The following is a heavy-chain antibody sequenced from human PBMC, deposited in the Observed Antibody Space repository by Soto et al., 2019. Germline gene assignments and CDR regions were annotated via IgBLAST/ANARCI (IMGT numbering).Heavy chain of an antibody. D-gene: IGHD5-12*01. V-gene: IGHV3-30-3*01. J-gene: IGHJ4*02. CDR2: ISYDGSNK. CDR3: ARNEGQWLQLFHRYFDY. CDR1: GFTFSSYA. Sequence: GGSLRLSCAASGFTFSSYAMHWVRQAPGKGLEWVAVISYDGSNKYYADSVKGRFTISRDNSKNTLYLQMNSLRAEDTAVYYCARNEGQWLQLFHRYFDYWGQGTLVTVSS.